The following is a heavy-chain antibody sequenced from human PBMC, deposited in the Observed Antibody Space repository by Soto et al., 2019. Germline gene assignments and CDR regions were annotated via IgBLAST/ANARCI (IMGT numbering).Heavy chain of an antibody. J-gene: IGHJ4*02. Sequence: SGPTLVKPTQTLTLTCTFSGFSLSTSGVGVGWIRQPPGKALEWLALIYWDDDKRYSPSLKSRLTITKDTSKNQVVLTMTNMDPVDTATYYCAHRPLSPPAAGTYFDYWGQGTLVTVSS. V-gene: IGHV2-5*02. CDR2: IYWDDDK. D-gene: IGHD6-13*01. CDR1: GFSLSTSGVG. CDR3: AHRPLSPPAAGTYFDY.